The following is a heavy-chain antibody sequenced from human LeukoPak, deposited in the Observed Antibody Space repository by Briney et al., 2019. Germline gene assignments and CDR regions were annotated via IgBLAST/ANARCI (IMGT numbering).Heavy chain of an antibody. CDR1: GGSISSGSYY. J-gene: IGHJ4*02. Sequence: PSETLSLTCTASGGSISSGSYYWSWIRQPAGKGLEWIGRIYTSGSTNYNPSLKSRVTISVDTSKNQFSLKLSSVTAADTAVYYCARVADYYESSGYYDYWGQGTLVTVSS. D-gene: IGHD3-22*01. CDR3: ARVADYYESSGYYDY. V-gene: IGHV4-61*02. CDR2: IYTSGST.